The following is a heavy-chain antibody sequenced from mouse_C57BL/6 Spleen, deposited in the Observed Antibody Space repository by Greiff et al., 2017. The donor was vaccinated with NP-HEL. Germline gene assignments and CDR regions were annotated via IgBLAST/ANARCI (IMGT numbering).Heavy chain of an antibody. J-gene: IGHJ3*01. V-gene: IGHV1-82*01. CDR1: GYAFSSSW. D-gene: IGHD3-2*02. CDR3: ARSPDSSGPWFAY. Sequence: QVQLQQSGPELVKPGASVKISCKASGYAFSSSWMNWVKQRPGKGLEWIGRIYPGDGDTNYNGKFKGKATLTADKSSSTAYMQLSSLTSEDSAVYFCARSPDSSGPWFAYWGQGTLVTVSA. CDR2: IYPGDGDT.